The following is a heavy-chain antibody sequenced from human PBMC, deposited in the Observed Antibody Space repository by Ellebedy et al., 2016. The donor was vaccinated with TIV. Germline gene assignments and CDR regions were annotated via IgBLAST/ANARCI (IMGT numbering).Heavy chain of an antibody. Sequence: ASVKVSCKASGYTFPTYYMHWVRQAPGQGLEWVGIINPSGGSTSYAQKFQGRVTMTTDTSTSTAYMELRSLRSEDTAVYFCARALEVTTVSNYGMDVWGQGTTVTVSS. CDR2: INPSGGST. V-gene: IGHV1-46*01. CDR1: GYTFPTYY. CDR3: ARALEVTTVSNYGMDV. J-gene: IGHJ6*02. D-gene: IGHD4-11*01.